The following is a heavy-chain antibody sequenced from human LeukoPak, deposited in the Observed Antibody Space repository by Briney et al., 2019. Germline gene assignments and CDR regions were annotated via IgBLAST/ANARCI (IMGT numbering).Heavy chain of an antibody. V-gene: IGHV4-59*01. CDR3: ARPVITFGAAVAKGFDC. CDR2: IHYSGST. CDR1: GGSFSTYY. J-gene: IGHJ4*02. D-gene: IGHD3-16*01. Sequence: SETLSLTCTVSGGSFSTYYWSWIRQPPGKGLEWIGYIHYSGSTDYNPSLKSRVTMSLDTSKNQFSLNLNPVTAADTAVYYCARPVITFGAAVAKGFDCWGQGTLVTVS.